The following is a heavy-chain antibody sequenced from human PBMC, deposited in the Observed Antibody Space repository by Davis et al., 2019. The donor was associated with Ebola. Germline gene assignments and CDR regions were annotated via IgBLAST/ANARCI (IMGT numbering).Heavy chain of an antibody. CDR2: IFWDGDQ. CDR3: AHRWGSGGVTPGPFQY. Sequence: SGPTLVKPTQTLTLTCSFSGFSLNTRGVGVGWIRQPPGKALEWLALIFWDGDQRYRPSLKNRIFIARDTSKAQVVLTLNNMDPLDTATYFCAHRWGSGGVTPGPFQYWGQGILVTVSS. D-gene: IGHD3-16*01. V-gene: IGHV2-5*02. CDR1: GFSLNTRGVG. J-gene: IGHJ4*02.